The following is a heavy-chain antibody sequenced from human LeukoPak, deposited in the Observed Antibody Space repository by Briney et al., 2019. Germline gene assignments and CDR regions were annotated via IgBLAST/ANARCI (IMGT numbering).Heavy chain of an antibody. CDR2: INHSGST. CDR1: GGSFSGYY. D-gene: IGHD6-6*01. J-gene: IGHJ4*02. CDR3: ARGPNSGSDY. Sequence: PETLSLTCAVYGGSFSGYYWSWIRQPPGKGLEWIGEINHSGSTNYNPSLKSRVTISVDTSKNQFSLKLSSVTAADTAVYYCARGPNSGSDYWGQGTLVTVSS. V-gene: IGHV4-34*01.